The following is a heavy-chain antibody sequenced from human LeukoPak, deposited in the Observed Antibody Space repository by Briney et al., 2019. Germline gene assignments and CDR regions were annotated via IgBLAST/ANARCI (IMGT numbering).Heavy chain of an antibody. V-gene: IGHV1-8*01. CDR1: EYTFTTFD. Sequence: ASVKVSCKASEYTFTTFDINWVRQATGQGLEWMGWINPNHGNTGFAQKFQGRVTMTRNISLSTAYMELTSLKSEDTAVYYCARGLYSSSWYSFGDYYYYYMDVWGKGTTVTVSS. CDR2: INPNHGNT. D-gene: IGHD6-13*01. CDR3: ARGLYSSSWYSFGDYYYYYMDV. J-gene: IGHJ6*03.